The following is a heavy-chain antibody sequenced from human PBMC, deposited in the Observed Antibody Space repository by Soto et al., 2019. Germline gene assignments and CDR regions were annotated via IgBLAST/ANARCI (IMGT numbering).Heavy chain of an antibody. CDR1: GGTFSSYT. CDR2: IIPILGIA. CDR3: ARGERDIVVVPAADHYWYFDL. Sequence: QVQLVQSGAEVKKPGSSVKVSCKASGGTFSSYTISWVRQAPGQGLEWMGRIIPILGIANYAQKFQGRVTITADKSTITAYMELSSLRSEDTAVYYCARGERDIVVVPAADHYWYFDLWGRGTLVTVSS. D-gene: IGHD2-2*01. V-gene: IGHV1-69*02. J-gene: IGHJ2*01.